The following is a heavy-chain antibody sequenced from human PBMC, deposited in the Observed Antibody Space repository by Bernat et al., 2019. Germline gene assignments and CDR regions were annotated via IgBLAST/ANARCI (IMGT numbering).Heavy chain of an antibody. CDR1: GFTFSGDW. Sequence: EVKLVESGGGLIQPGGSLRLSCAASGFTFSGDWMHWVRQVPGKGLVWVSRINGDGTITDYADDVKGRFTISRDNANKTLYLQMNSLRVEDTAVYYCVRSVSGAAGFFDYWGQGSLVTVSS. CDR2: INGDGTIT. J-gene: IGHJ4*02. D-gene: IGHD5/OR15-5a*01. V-gene: IGHV3-74*01. CDR3: VRSVSGAAGFFDY.